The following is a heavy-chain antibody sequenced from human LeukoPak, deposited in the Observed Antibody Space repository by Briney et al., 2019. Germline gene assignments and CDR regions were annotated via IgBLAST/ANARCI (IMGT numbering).Heavy chain of an antibody. V-gene: IGHV3-30-3*01. CDR3: ARPHYYDSSGYVI. J-gene: IGHJ3*02. Sequence: GGSLRLSCAASGFTFSSYAMHWVRQAPGKGLEWVAVISYDGSNKYYADSVKGRFTISRDNSKNTLYLQMNGLRAEDTAVYYCARPHYYDSSGYVIWGQGTMVTVSS. CDR1: GFTFSSYA. D-gene: IGHD3-22*01. CDR2: ISYDGSNK.